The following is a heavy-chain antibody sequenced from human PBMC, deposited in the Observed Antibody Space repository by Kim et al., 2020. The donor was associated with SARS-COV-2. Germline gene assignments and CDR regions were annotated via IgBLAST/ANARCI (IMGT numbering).Heavy chain of an antibody. D-gene: IGHD3-10*01. CDR2: IDYSGNA. J-gene: IGHJ4*02. CDR1: GGSITIDHYY. Sequence: SETLSLTCTVSGGSITIDHYYWSWIRQHPAKGLEWIGYIDYSGNAYYHPSLKSRVTISIDTSKNHFSLNLRSATAADTAVYYCAREAVIRGFDFWGQGTL. CDR3: AREAVIRGFDF. V-gene: IGHV4-31*03.